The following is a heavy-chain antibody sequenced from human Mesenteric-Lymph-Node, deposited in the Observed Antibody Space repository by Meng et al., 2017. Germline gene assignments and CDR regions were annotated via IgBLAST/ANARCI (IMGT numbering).Heavy chain of an antibody. Sequence: QVQLVESGGGVVQPGRSLSLSCAASGFTFSSNGMHWVRQAPGKGLEWVAVIWNDGSNKYYADSVKGRFTISRDNSKNTLYLQMNSLRAEDTAVYYCARDLRNFDYWGQGTLVTVSS. CDR1: GFTFSSNG. CDR2: IWNDGSNK. V-gene: IGHV3-33*01. J-gene: IGHJ4*02. CDR3: ARDLRNFDY.